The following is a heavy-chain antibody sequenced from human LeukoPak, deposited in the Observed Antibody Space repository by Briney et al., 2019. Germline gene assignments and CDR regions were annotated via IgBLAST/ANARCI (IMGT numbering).Heavy chain of an antibody. D-gene: IGHD1-26*01. Sequence: PSETLSLTCAVYGGSFSGYYWSWIRQPPGKGLEWIGEINHSGSTNYNPSLKSRVTISVDTSKNQFSLKLSSVTAADTAVYYCARGRVGAKSEAFDIWGQGTMVTVPS. CDR2: INHSGST. V-gene: IGHV4-34*01. CDR3: ARGRVGAKSEAFDI. CDR1: GGSFSGYY. J-gene: IGHJ3*02.